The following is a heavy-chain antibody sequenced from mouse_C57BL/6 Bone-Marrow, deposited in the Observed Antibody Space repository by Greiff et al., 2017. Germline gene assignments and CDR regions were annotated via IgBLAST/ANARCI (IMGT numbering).Heavy chain of an antibody. CDR1: GFTFTDYY. J-gene: IGHJ2*01. D-gene: IGHD1-1*01. CDR3: ARYIRTGALFDY. V-gene: IGHV7-3*01. CDR2: IRNKANGYTT. Sequence: EVKLMESGGGLVQPGGSLSLSCAASGFTFTDYYMSWVRQPPGKALEWLGFIRNKANGYTTEYSASVKGRFTISRDNSQSILYLQMNALRAEDSATYYFARYIRTGALFDYWGQGTTLTVSS.